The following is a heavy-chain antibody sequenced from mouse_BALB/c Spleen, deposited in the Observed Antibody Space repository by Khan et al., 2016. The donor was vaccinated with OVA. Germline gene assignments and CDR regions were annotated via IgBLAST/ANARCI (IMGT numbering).Heavy chain of an antibody. J-gene: IGHJ4*01. CDR3: ARENYYGRTYYAMDY. V-gene: IGHV1S41*01. CDR2: IGPGSSNT. D-gene: IGHD1-1*01. Sequence: DLVKPGTSVKLSCKASGYTFTSYWINWIKQRPGQGLEWIGRIGPGSSNTYYSEMFKGKAALTVDNSSTTAYIQLSSLSSEDSAVYFCARENYYGRTYYAMDYWGQGTSVTVSS. CDR1: GYTFTSYW.